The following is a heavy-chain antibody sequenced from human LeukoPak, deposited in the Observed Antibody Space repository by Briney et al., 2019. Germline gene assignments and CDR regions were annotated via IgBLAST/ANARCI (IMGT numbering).Heavy chain of an antibody. CDR1: GGTLSTHA. J-gene: IGHJ5*02. Sequence: SVKVSCKASGGTLSTHAVSWVRQSPGQGLEWMGGIILISPTANYAQKFQDRVTITMDQYTTYMELSSLRSDDTAVYYCATGRVSDTTLVSWFDTWGQGTLVTVSS. CDR2: IILISPTA. CDR3: ATGRVSDTTLVSWFDT. V-gene: IGHV1-69*05. D-gene: IGHD5-18*01.